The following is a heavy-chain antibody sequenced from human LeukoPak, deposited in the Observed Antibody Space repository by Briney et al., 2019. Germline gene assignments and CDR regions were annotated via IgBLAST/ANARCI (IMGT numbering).Heavy chain of an antibody. CDR3: ASATTVVTTYFQH. Sequence: GGSLRLSCAASGFTFTSFAMSWIRQAPGKGLEWVSAISGSGGSTYSADSVKGRFTISRDNSRNTLYLQMNSLRAEDTAVYYCASATTVVTTYFQHWGQGTLVTVSS. J-gene: IGHJ1*01. V-gene: IGHV3-23*01. D-gene: IGHD4-23*01. CDR2: ISGSGGST. CDR1: GFTFTSFA.